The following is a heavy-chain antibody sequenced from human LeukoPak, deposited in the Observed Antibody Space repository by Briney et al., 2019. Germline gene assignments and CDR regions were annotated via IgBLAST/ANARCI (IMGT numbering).Heavy chain of an antibody. J-gene: IGHJ4*02. CDR3: ARQPVYIGYLFDY. V-gene: IGHV4-39*01. CDR2: MYYSGST. D-gene: IGHD5-18*01. Sequence: KPSETLSLICTVSGDSISSNSYYWGWIRQPPGKGLEWIGTMYYSGSTYYNPSLKSRVIISVDTSRNQFFLRLNSVTAADTAVYYCARQPVYIGYLFDYWGQGILVTVSS. CDR1: GDSISSNSYY.